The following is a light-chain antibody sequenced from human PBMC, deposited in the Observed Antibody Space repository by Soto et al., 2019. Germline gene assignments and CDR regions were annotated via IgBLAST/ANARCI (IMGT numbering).Light chain of an antibody. J-gene: IGKJ1*01. Sequence: ETVMTQSPATLSVSPGERVTLSCRASQSVSSNLAWYQQKPGQAPRLLIYGASTRATGIPARFGGSGSETEFTLTISSLQSEDFEVYYCQHYNNWPPWTFGQGTKVEVK. CDR2: GAS. CDR3: QHYNNWPPWT. V-gene: IGKV3-15*01. CDR1: QSVSSN.